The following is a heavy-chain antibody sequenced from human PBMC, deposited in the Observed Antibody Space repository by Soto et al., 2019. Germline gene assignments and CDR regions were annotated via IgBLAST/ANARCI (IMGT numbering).Heavy chain of an antibody. Sequence: LRLSCAASGFTFSSYGMHWVRQAPGKGLEWVAVIWYDGSNKYYADSVKGRFTISRDNSKNTLYLQMNSLRAEDTAVYYCARDRRAYYYDSSGPSYGMDVWGQGTTVTVSS. CDR2: IWYDGSNK. J-gene: IGHJ6*02. D-gene: IGHD3-22*01. CDR3: ARDRRAYYYDSSGPSYGMDV. V-gene: IGHV3-33*01. CDR1: GFTFSSYG.